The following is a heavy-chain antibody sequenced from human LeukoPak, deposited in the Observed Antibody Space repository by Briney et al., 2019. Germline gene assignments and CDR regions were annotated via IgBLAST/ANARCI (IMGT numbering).Heavy chain of an antibody. D-gene: IGHD3-22*01. CDR2: ISAYNGNT. CDR3: ARDRVYPYYYDRTSARRTTNFDY. Sequence: GASVTVSCMPSGYTFTIYGISWVRQAPGQGVEGMGWISAYNGNTNYAQKLQGRVTMTTDTSTSTAYMELRSLRSDDTAVYYCARDRVYPYYYDRTSARRTTNFDYWGQGTLVTVSS. V-gene: IGHV1-18*01. J-gene: IGHJ4*02. CDR1: GYTFTIYG.